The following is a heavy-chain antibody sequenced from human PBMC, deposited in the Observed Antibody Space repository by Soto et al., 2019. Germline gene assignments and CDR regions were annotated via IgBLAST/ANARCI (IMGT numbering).Heavy chain of an antibody. CDR2: IIPIFGTA. CDR3: AGPIAARRGGYYYYGMDV. V-gene: IGHV1-69*13. J-gene: IGHJ6*02. D-gene: IGHD6-6*01. CDR1: GGTFSSYA. Sequence: ASVKVSCKASGGTFSSYAISWVRQAPGQGLEWMGGIIPIFGTANYAQKLQGRVTITADESTSTAYMELSSLRSEDTAVYYCAGPIAARRGGYYYYGMDVWGQGTTVTVSS.